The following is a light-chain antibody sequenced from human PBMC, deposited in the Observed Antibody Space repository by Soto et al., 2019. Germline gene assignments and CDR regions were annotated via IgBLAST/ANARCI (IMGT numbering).Light chain of an antibody. J-gene: IGLJ1*01. CDR2: DVS. Sequence: QSVLTQPASMSGSPGQSITISYTGTSSDVGGYNYVSWYQQHPGKAPKLMIYDVSNRPSGVSNRFSGSKSGNTASLTISGIQAEDEADYYCSSYTSSSTLDVFGTGTKVTVL. CDR3: SSYTSSSTLDV. V-gene: IGLV2-14*01. CDR1: SSDVGGYNY.